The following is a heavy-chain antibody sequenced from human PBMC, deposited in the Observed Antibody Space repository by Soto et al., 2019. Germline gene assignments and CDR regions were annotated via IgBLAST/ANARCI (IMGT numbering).Heavy chain of an antibody. J-gene: IGHJ5*02. Sequence: ASVKVSCKASGYTFTSYAMHWVRQAPGQRLEWMGWINAGNGNTKYSQKFQGRVTITRDTSASTAYMELSSLRSEDTAVYYCARDRSLQDMDIVVVPAANWFDPWGQGTLVTVSS. CDR2: INAGNGNT. D-gene: IGHD2-2*03. V-gene: IGHV1-3*01. CDR3: ARDRSLQDMDIVVVPAANWFDP. CDR1: GYTFTSYA.